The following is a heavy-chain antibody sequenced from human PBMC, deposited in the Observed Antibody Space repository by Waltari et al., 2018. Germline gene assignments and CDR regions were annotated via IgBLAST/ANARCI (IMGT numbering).Heavy chain of an antibody. Sequence: QLQLQESGSGLVKPSQTLSLTCAVSGGSISSGGYSWSWIRPPPGKGLEWIGYIYHSGSSYYNPSLKSRVTISVDRSKNQFSLKLSSVTAADTAVYYCARGPVTMVQGVLFDYWGQGTLVTVSS. J-gene: IGHJ4*02. CDR2: IYHSGSS. CDR1: GGSISSGGYS. V-gene: IGHV4-30-2*01. CDR3: ARGPVTMVQGVLFDY. D-gene: IGHD3-10*01.